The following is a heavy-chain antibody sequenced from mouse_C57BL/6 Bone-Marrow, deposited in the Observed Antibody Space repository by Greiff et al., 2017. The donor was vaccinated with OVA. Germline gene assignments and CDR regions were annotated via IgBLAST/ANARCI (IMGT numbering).Heavy chain of an antibody. CDR3: TSYVYYFDY. D-gene: IGHD2-12*01. CDR1: GYTFTDYE. CDR2: IDPDTGGT. Sequence: QVQLQQSGAELVRPGASVTLSCTASGYTFTDYEMHWVQQTPVHGLEWIGAIDPDTGGTAYTQKFKGQAILTADKSSSTPYMELRSLTSEDSAVYYGTSYVYYFDYWGQGTTLTVSA. V-gene: IGHV1-15*01. J-gene: IGHJ2*01.